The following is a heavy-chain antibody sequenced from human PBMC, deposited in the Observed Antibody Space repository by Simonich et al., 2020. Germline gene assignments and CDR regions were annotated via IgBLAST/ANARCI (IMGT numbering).Heavy chain of an antibody. Sequence: QVQLVQSGAEVKKPGASVKVSCKASGYTLTGYYMHWVRQAPGQGLEWVGWINPDSGGTNYEQKLQGRVNMTRDTSISTAYMGLSRLRSDDTAVYYSARDLRGSYYYYYMDVWGKGTTVTVSS. CDR2: INPDSGGT. CDR3: ARDLRGSYYYYYMDV. J-gene: IGHJ6*03. D-gene: IGHD1-26*01. V-gene: IGHV1-2*02. CDR1: GYTLTGYY.